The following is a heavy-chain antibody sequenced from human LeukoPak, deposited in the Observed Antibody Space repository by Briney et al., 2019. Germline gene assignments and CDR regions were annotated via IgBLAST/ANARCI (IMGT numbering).Heavy chain of an antibody. J-gene: IGHJ5*02. Sequence: ASVKVSCKASGYTFTSYDINWVRQATGQGLEWMGWMNPNSGNTGYAQKFQGRVTMTRSTSISTAYMELSSLRSEDTAVYYCARRITMVRGVIGRHNFGNWFDPWGQGTLVTVSS. CDR1: GYTFTSYD. D-gene: IGHD3-10*01. CDR3: ARRITMVRGVIGRHNFGNWFDP. CDR2: MNPNSGNT. V-gene: IGHV1-8*01.